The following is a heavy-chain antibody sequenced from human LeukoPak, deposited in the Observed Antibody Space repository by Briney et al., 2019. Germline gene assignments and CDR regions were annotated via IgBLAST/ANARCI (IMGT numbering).Heavy chain of an antibody. CDR1: GFTFSSYS. CDR2: ISSSSSYI. J-gene: IGHJ4*02. V-gene: IGHV3-21*01. D-gene: IGHD3-10*01. CDR3: ARDPDYYGSIR. Sequence: GGSLRLSCAASGFTFSSYSMNWVRQAPGKGLEWVSSISSSSSYIYYADSVKARFTISRDNAKNSLYLQTNSLRAEDTAVYYCARDPDYYGSIRWGQGTLVTVSS.